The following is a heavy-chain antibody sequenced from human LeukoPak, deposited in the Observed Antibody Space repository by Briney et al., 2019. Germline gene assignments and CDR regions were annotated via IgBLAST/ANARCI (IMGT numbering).Heavy chain of an antibody. CDR1: GYTFTGYY. J-gene: IGHJ5*02. Sequence: ASVKVSCKASGYTFTGYYMHWVRQAPGQGLEWMGWINPNSGGTNYAQKFQGRVIMTRDTSISTAYMELSRLRSDDTAVYYCARGYGDYGNWFDPWGQGTLVTVSS. D-gene: IGHD4-17*01. CDR2: INPNSGGT. CDR3: ARGYGDYGNWFDP. V-gene: IGHV1-2*02.